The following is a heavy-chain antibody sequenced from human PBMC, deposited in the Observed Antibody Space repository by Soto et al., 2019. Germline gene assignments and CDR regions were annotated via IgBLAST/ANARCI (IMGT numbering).Heavy chain of an antibody. CDR2: ISSNGVDT. Sequence: EVQLAESGGGLAQPGGSLRLSCAASGFTLSGYAMDWVRQAPGKGLEYVSGISSNGVDTYYANSVQGRFIISRDNSKNTVYLQMGSLRPEDMAVYYCARRARPDFYYMDVWGKGTTVTVSS. J-gene: IGHJ6*03. CDR3: ARRARPDFYYMDV. V-gene: IGHV3-64*01. D-gene: IGHD6-6*01. CDR1: GFTLSGYA.